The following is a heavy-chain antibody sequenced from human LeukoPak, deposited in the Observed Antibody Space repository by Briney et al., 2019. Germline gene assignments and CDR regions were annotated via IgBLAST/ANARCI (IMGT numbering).Heavy chain of an antibody. CDR1: RFTFSSYV. D-gene: IGHD3-10*01. V-gene: IGHV3-23*01. J-gene: IGHJ3*02. CDR2: ISRSAGAT. Sequence: GGSLRLSCAASRFTFSSYVMSWVRQAPGKGLEWVSSISRSAGATYYADSVKGRFTISRDNSRNTLSLHMNSLRAEDTAVYFCAKRAGGHDLDALDIWGQGTMVTVSS. CDR3: AKRAGGHDLDALDI.